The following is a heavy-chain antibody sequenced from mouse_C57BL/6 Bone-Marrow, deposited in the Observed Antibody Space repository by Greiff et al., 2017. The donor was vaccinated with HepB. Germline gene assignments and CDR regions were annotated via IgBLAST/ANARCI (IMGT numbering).Heavy chain of an antibody. Sequence: EVKLKESVAELVRPGASVKLSCTASGFTITNTYMHWVKQRPEQGLEWIGRIDPANGNTKYAPKFQGKATITADTSSNTAYLQLSSRTSEDTAIYYGARGEDGNYPMDYWGQGTSVTVSS. CDR2: IDPANGNT. CDR3: ARGEDGNYPMDY. D-gene: IGHD2-1*01. V-gene: IGHV14-3*01. J-gene: IGHJ4*01. CDR1: GFTITNTY.